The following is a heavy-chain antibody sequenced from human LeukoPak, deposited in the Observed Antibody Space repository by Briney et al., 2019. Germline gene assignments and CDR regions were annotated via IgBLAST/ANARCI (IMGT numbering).Heavy chain of an antibody. CDR1: GFTFSSYW. V-gene: IGHV3-7*01. D-gene: IGHD3-9*01. Sequence: GGSLRLSXAASGFTFSSYWMSWVRQAPGKGLEWVANIKQDGSEKYYVDSVKGRFTISRDNAKNSLYLQMNSLRAEDTAVYYCAGVSGYYDILTGFDYWGQGTLVTVSS. CDR3: AGVSGYYDILTGFDY. CDR2: IKQDGSEK. J-gene: IGHJ4*02.